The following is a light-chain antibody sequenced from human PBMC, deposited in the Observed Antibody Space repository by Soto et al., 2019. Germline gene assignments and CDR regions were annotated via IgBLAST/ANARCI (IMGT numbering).Light chain of an antibody. J-gene: IGKJ4*01. Sequence: EIVMTQSPATLSVSPGEGVTLSCRASERLTTNLAWYQQSPGQAPRLLIYGTYTRATGIPTRFSGSGTGTEFTLTISSLESEDFAVYYCQQYNKWNRTCGGGTKVDIK. CDR2: GTY. V-gene: IGKV3D-15*01. CDR1: ERLTTN. CDR3: QQYNKWNRT.